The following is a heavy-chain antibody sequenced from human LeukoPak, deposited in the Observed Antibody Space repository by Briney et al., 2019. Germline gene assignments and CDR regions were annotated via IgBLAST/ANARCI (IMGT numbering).Heavy chain of an antibody. CDR1: GFTFSSYW. V-gene: IGHV3-23*01. J-gene: IGHJ4*02. CDR3: ARAPLYYYGSGIRPGYFDY. Sequence: GGSLRLSCAASGFTFSSYWMNWARQAPGKGLEWVSAISGSGGSTYYADSVKGRFTISRDNSKNTLYLQMNSLRAEDTAVYYCARAPLYYYGSGIRPGYFDYWGQGTLVTVSS. CDR2: ISGSGGST. D-gene: IGHD3-10*01.